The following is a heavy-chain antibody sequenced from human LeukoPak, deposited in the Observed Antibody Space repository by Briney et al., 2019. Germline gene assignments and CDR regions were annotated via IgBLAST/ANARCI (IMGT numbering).Heavy chain of an antibody. CDR3: ARDRGKYQLPSRTIDFQH. D-gene: IGHD2-2*01. CDR2: ISAYNGNT. Sequence: GASVKVSCKASGYTFTSYGISWVRQAPGQGLEWMGWISAYNGNTNYAQKLQGRVTMTTDTSTSTAYMELRSLRSDDTAVYYCARDRGKYQLPSRTIDFQHWGQGTLVTVSS. J-gene: IGHJ1*01. V-gene: IGHV1-18*01. CDR1: GYTFTSYG.